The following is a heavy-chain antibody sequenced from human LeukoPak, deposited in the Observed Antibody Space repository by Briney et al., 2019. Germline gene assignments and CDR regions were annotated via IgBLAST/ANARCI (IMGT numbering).Heavy chain of an antibody. V-gene: IGHV3-7*01. CDR2: INQDGTEK. CDR3: AKVAKYYYGSETYYFFEH. CDR1: GFSFSNYA. D-gene: IGHD3-10*01. Sequence: GGSLRLSCAASGFSFSNYAMSWVRQAPGKGLEWVANINQDGTEKHYVDSVKGRFTISRDNAKNSLSLQMNSLRVEDTAVYYCAKVAKYYYGSETYYFFEHWGQGTPVTASS. J-gene: IGHJ4*02.